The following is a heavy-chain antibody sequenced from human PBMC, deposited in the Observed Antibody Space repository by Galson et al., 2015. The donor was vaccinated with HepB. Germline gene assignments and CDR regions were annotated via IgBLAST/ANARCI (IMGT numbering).Heavy chain of an antibody. CDR1: GYTFTSYD. V-gene: IGHV1-18*01. Sequence: SVKVSCKASGYTFTSYDITWVRQAPGQGLEWMGWISAHNGNTNYAQKLQGRVTMTTDTSTSTAYMELRSLRSDDTAVYYCARGAYLGELSLPNYWGQGTLVTVSS. J-gene: IGHJ4*02. CDR2: ISAHNGNT. D-gene: IGHD3-16*02. CDR3: ARGAYLGELSLPNY.